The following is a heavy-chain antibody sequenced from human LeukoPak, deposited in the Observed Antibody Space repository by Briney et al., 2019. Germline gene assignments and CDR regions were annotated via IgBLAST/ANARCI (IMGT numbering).Heavy chain of an antibody. Sequence: GGSLRLSCAASGFTFSSYAISWVRQAPGQGLEWMGGIIPIFGTANYAQKFQGRVTITADESTSTAYMELSSLRSEDTAVYYCARSDLGYCSSTSCYASEGYYYYGMDVWGKGTTVTVSS. J-gene: IGHJ6*04. CDR1: GFTFSSYA. CDR3: ARSDLGYCSSTSCYASEGYYYYGMDV. D-gene: IGHD2-2*01. V-gene: IGHV1-69*01. CDR2: IIPIFGTA.